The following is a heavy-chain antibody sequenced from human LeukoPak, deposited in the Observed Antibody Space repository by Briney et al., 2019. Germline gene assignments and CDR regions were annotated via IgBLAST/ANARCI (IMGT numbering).Heavy chain of an antibody. J-gene: IGHJ4*02. CDR1: GFTFSSYG. CDR2: MAYDGSNK. V-gene: IGHV3-30*18. Sequence: GRSLRLSCAASGFTFSSYGMRWVRQAPGKGLEWVAVMAYDGSNKYYADSVKGRFTISRDNSKNTLYLQMNSLRAEDTAVYYCAKESALYSGGGYFDYWGRGTLVTVSS. CDR3: AKESALYSGGGYFDY. D-gene: IGHD2-8*01.